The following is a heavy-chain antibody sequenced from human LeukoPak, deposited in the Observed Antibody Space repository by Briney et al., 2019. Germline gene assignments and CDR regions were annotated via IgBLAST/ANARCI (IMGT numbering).Heavy chain of an antibody. V-gene: IGHV3-21*01. CDR2: ISSSSSYI. CDR1: GFTFSSYS. Sequence: GGSLRLSCAASGFTFSSYSMNWVRQAPGKGLEWVSSISSSSSYIYYADSAKGRFTISRDNAKNSLYLQMNSLRAEDTAVYYCARVSCSSTSCYEELDYWGQGTLVTVSS. J-gene: IGHJ4*02. D-gene: IGHD2-2*01. CDR3: ARVSCSSTSCYEELDY.